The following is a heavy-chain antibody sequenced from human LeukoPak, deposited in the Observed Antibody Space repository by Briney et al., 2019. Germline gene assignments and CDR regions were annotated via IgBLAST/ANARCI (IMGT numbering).Heavy chain of an antibody. CDR3: AILAVAATGDFDY. V-gene: IGHV3-23*01. D-gene: IGHD6-19*01. J-gene: IGHJ4*02. CDR1: GFTFSSYA. Sequence: GGSLRLSCAASGFTFSSYAMNWVRQAPGTGLEWVSSISGSGSSTYYADSVKGRFTISRDNSKNTLYLQMNSLRAEDTAVYYCAILAVAATGDFDYWGQGTLVTVSS. CDR2: ISGSGSST.